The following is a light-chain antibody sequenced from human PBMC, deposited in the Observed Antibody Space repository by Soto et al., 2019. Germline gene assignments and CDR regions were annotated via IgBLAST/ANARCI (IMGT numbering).Light chain of an antibody. CDR3: QQAKSFPLS. J-gene: IGKJ4*01. CDR2: AAS. Sequence: DFQMTQSPSSVSASVGDRVTITCRASQDIGRWLGWYQQKPGKAPKLLIYAASSLHSGVPSRFSGSGSGTDFTLTINNLHPEDFATYYCQQAKSFPLSFGGGTKVEIK. V-gene: IGKV1D-12*01. CDR1: QDIGRW.